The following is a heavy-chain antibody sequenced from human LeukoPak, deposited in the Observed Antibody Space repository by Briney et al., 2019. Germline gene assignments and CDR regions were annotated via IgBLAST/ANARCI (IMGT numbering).Heavy chain of an antibody. J-gene: IGHJ3*02. Sequence: PGESLKISCKGSGYSFTSYWIGWVRQMPGKGLEWMGIIYPGDSDTRYSPSFQGQVTISADKSISTAYLQWSSLKASDTAMYYCARPVWGHYDSSVGAFDIWGQGTMVTVSS. V-gene: IGHV5-51*01. CDR1: GYSFTSYW. D-gene: IGHD3-22*01. CDR3: ARPVWGHYDSSVGAFDI. CDR2: IYPGDSDT.